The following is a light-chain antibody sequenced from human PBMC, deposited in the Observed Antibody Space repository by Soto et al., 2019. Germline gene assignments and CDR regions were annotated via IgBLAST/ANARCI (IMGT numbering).Light chain of an antibody. Sequence: EIVLTQSPASLSWAPGEGATLSCRGRQSVSSYFAWYQQKPGQAPRLLIYDASSRATGIPDRFSGSGSGTDFTLTISRLEPEDFAVYHCQQYLGSPGITFGQGTRLEIK. CDR1: QSVSSY. CDR3: QQYLGSPGIT. CDR2: DAS. J-gene: IGKJ5*01. V-gene: IGKV3-20*01.